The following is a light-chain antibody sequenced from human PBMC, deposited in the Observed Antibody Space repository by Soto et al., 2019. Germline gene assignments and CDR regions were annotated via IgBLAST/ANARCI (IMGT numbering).Light chain of an antibody. Sequence: IVLTQSQGTLSLSPGETATLSCRDSQIIKTFYFGWYQQKPGQSPRLLIYGVYSRATGTPDRFSGSGSGTDFTLTISRLEPEDSAVYYCQFYGSSLITFGQATRLEIK. J-gene: IGKJ5*01. CDR2: GVY. CDR1: QIIKTFY. CDR3: QFYGSSLIT. V-gene: IGKV3-20*01.